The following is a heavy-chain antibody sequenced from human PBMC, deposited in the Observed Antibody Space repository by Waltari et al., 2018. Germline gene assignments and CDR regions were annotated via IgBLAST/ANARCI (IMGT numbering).Heavy chain of an antibody. J-gene: IGHJ2*01. D-gene: IGHD2-2*01. CDR3: ARGFVPAAMFWYFDL. V-gene: IGHV4-31*03. Sequence: QVQLQESGPGLVKPSQTLSLTCPVSGGSISSGGYYCSWIRPPPGKGLEWIGYIYYSGSTYYNPSLKSRVTISVDTSKNQFSLKLSSVTAADTAVYYCARGFVPAAMFWYFDLWGRGTLVTVSS. CDR2: IYYSGST. CDR1: GGSISSGGYY.